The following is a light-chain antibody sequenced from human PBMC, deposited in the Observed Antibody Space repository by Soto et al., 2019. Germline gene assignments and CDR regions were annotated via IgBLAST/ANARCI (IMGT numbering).Light chain of an antibody. CDR3: QQYDNLPT. Sequence: DIQMTQSPSSLSASVGDRVTITCQASQDISNYLNWYQQKPGKAPKLLIYDASNLETGVPSRFSGSGSETDFTFTISSLQPEDIATYYCQQYDNLPTFGGGTKVDIK. CDR2: DAS. V-gene: IGKV1-33*01. CDR1: QDISNY. J-gene: IGKJ4*01.